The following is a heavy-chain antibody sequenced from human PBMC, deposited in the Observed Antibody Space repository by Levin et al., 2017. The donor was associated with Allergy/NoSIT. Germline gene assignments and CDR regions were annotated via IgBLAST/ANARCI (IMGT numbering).Heavy chain of an antibody. J-gene: IGHJ6*02. CDR2: IYSDGGT. CDR3: ARDHYEILSGYYRGYGLDV. CDR1: GFTINSSY. V-gene: IGHV3-53*01. D-gene: IGHD3-9*01. Sequence: LSLTCAASGFTINSSYMSWVRQAPGTGLEWVSVIYSDGGTYYVDSVKGRFTISRDNSKNTLYLELNSLRVEDTAVYYCARDHYEILSGYYRGYGLDVWGQGTTVTVSS.